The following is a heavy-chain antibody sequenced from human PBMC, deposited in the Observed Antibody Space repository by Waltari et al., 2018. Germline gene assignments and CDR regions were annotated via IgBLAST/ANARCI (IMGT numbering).Heavy chain of an antibody. CDR2: FIPIFGTP. CDR1: GNTFSSNA. V-gene: IGHV1-69*15. J-gene: IGHJ1*01. Sequence: QVQLVQSGAEVRKPGSSVKVSCMAAGNTFSSNAISWVRQAPGQGLEWLGNFIPIFGTPNYAQKFQGRITITADESRNIAYMELSSLGSEDTALYYCAKDLDGYKFWGQGTQVTVS. D-gene: IGHD5-12*01. CDR3: AKDLDGYKF.